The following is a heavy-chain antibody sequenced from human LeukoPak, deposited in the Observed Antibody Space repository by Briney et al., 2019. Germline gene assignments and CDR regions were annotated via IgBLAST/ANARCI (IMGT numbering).Heavy chain of an antibody. Sequence: PGGSLRLSCAASGFTFSSYAMSWVRQAPGEGLEWVSAISGSGGSTYYADSVKGRFTISRDNSKNTLYLQMNSLRAEDTAVYYCAKDPGSYYYGSGSYYSKWRAPYYYYGMDVWGKGTTVTVSS. CDR2: ISGSGGST. CDR3: AKDPGSYYYGSGSYYSKWRAPYYYYGMDV. V-gene: IGHV3-23*01. J-gene: IGHJ6*04. CDR1: GFTFSSYA. D-gene: IGHD3-10*01.